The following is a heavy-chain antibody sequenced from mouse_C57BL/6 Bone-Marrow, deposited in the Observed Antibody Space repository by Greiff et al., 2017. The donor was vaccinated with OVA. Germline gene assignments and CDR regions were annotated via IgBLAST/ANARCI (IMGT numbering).Heavy chain of an antibody. CDR3: ARHAY. V-gene: IGHV5-12*01. J-gene: IGHJ3*01. CDR2: ISNGGGST. CDR1: GFTFSDYY. Sequence: DVQLVESGGGLVQPGGSLKLSCAASGFTFSDYYMYWVRQTPEKRLEWVAYISNGGGSTYYPDTVKGRFTISRDNAKNTLYLQMSRLKSEDTAMYYCARHAYWGQGTLVTVSA.